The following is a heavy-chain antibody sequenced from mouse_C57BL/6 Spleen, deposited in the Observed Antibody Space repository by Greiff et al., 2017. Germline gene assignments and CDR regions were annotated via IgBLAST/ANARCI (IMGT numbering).Heavy chain of an antibody. CDR2: IYPGDGDT. Sequence: VQLQQSGPELVKPGASVKISCKASGYAFSSSWMNWVKQRPGKGLEWIGRIYPGDGDTNYNGKFKGKATLTADKSSSTAYMQLSSLTSEDSAVYFCERRGGTEDYWGQGTTLTVSS. V-gene: IGHV1-82*01. CDR1: GYAFSSSW. D-gene: IGHD4-1*01. CDR3: ERRGGTEDY. J-gene: IGHJ2*01.